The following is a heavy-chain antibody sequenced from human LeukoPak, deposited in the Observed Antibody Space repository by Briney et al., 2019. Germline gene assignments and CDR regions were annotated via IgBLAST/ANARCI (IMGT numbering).Heavy chain of an antibody. Sequence: GGSLRPSCAASGFTFSSYAMSWVRQAPGKGLEWVSAISGSGGSTYYADSVKGRFTISRDNSKNTLYLQMNSLRAEDTAVYYCAKDGSGSYYFDYWGQGTLATVSS. D-gene: IGHD1-26*01. J-gene: IGHJ4*02. V-gene: IGHV3-23*01. CDR3: AKDGSGSYYFDY. CDR2: ISGSGGST. CDR1: GFTFSSYA.